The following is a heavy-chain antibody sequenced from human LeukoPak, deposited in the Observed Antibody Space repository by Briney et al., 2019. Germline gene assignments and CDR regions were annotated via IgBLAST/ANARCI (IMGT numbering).Heavy chain of an antibody. J-gene: IGHJ4*02. Sequence: SETLSLTCTVSGGSISSYYWSWIRQPPGKGLEWVGYIYYSGSTYYNPSLKSRVTISVDRSKNQFSLKLSSVTAADTAVYYCARDLQDGSGSFYYWGQGTLVTVSS. D-gene: IGHD3-10*01. CDR2: IYYSGST. CDR1: GGSISSYY. CDR3: ARDLQDGSGSFYY. V-gene: IGHV4-59*12.